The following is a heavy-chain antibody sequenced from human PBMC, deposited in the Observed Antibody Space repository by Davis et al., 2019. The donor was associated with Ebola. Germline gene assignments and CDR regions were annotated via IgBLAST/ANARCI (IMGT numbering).Heavy chain of an antibody. D-gene: IGHD1-26*01. CDR1: GFTFSSYG. CDR2: IWYDGSNK. CDR3: ARDGGSGSYAGVDY. Sequence: PGGSLRLSCAASGFTFSSYGMHWVRQAPGKGLEWVAVIWYDGSNKYYADSVKGRFTISRDNSKNTLYLQMNSLRAEDTAVYYCARDGGSGSYAGVDYWGQGTLVTVSS. V-gene: IGHV3-33*01. J-gene: IGHJ4*02.